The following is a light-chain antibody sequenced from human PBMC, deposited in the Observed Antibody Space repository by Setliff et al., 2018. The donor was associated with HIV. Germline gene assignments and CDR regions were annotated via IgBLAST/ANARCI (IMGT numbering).Light chain of an antibody. CDR3: SSYTSSSSYV. CDR2: GNS. CDR1: SSNIGAGYD. V-gene: IGLV1-40*01. Sequence: QSVLTQPPSVSGAPGQRVTISCTGSSSNIGAGYDVHWYQQLPGTAPKLLIYGNSNRPSGVPDRFSGSKSGNTASLTISGLQAEDEADYYCSSYTSSSSYVFGTGTKVTVL. J-gene: IGLJ1*01.